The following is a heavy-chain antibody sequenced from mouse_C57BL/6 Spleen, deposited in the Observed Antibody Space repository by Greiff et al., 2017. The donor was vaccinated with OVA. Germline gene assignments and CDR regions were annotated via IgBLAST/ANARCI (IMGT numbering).Heavy chain of an antibody. D-gene: IGHD1-1*01. CDR1: GFSFTSYG. J-gene: IGHJ1*03. V-gene: IGHV2-6-1*01. Sequence: VKLVESGPGLVAPSQSLSITCTVSGFSFTSYGVHWVRQPPGKGLEWLVVIWSDGSTTYNSALKSRLSISKDNSKSQVFLKMNSLQTDDTAMYYCARQAFYYGSRGDWYFDVWGTGTTVTVSS. CDR3: ARQAFYYGSRGDWYFDV. CDR2: IWSDGST.